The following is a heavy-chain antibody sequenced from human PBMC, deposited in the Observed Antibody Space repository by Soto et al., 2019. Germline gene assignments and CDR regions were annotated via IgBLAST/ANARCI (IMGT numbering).Heavy chain of an antibody. V-gene: IGHV1-46*03. CDR2: INPSDGTT. Sequence: GASVKVSCKASGYTFSNQFMHWMRRAPGHGLEWMGMINPSDGTTISAQKFQGRVAVTRDTSTSTVYMELSSLRSEDTAVYFCARGLWQWLFDYWGQGTLVTVPQ. D-gene: IGHD6-19*01. CDR1: GYTFSNQF. J-gene: IGHJ4*02. CDR3: ARGLWQWLFDY.